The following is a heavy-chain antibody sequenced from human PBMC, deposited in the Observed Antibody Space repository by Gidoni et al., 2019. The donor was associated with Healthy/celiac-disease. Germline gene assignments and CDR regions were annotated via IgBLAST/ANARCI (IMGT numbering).Heavy chain of an antibody. CDR1: GGTFSSYA. J-gene: IGHJ3*02. CDR2: IIPIFGKA. CDR3: AHCTVTRIGAFDI. V-gene: IGHV1-69*01. Sequence: QVQLVQSVAEVKNPRSSLKVSCKASGGTFSSYAISWVRQAPGQGLEWMGGIIPIFGKANYAKKFQGRVTITADESTSTAYMELSSLRSEDTAVYYCAHCTVTRIGAFDIWGKGTMVTVSS. D-gene: IGHD4-17*01.